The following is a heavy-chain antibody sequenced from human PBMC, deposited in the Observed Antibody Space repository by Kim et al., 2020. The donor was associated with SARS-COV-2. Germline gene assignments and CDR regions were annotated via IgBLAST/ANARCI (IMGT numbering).Heavy chain of an antibody. CDR3: ARDHYYYGSGSFVLDDYYYGMDV. D-gene: IGHD3-10*01. V-gene: IGHV1-69*13. Sequence: SVMVSCKASGGTFSSYAISWVRQAPGQGLEWMGGIIPIFGTANYAQKFQGRVTITADESTSTAYMELSSLRSEDTAVYYCARDHYYYGSGSFVLDDYYYGMDVWGQGTTVTVSS. J-gene: IGHJ6*02. CDR2: IIPIFGTA. CDR1: GGTFSSYA.